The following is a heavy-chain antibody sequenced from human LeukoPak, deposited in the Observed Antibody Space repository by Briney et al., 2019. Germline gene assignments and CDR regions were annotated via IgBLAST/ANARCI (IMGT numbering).Heavy chain of an antibody. J-gene: IGHJ4*02. CDR1: GFTFSSYA. D-gene: IGHD1-26*01. CDR3: ARAGSDNYYSGINY. CDR2: ISGSGGST. Sequence: GGSLRLSCAASGFTFSSYAMSWVRQAPGKGLEWVSAISGSGGSTYYADSVKGRFTISRDNSKNTLYLQMNSLRAEDTAIYYCARAGSDNYYSGINYWGQGTLVTVSS. V-gene: IGHV3-23*01.